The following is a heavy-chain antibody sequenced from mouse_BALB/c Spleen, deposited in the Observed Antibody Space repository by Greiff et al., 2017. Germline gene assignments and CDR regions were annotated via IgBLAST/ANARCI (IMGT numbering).Heavy chain of an antibody. J-gene: IGHJ3*01. CDR1: GYTFTSYT. Sequence: QVQLKESGAELARPGASVKMSCKASGYTFTSYTMHWVKQRPGQGLEWIGYINPSSGYTNYNQKFKDKATLTADKSSSTAYMQLSSLTSEDSAVYYCARCRGNYGWFAYWGKGTLVTVSA. V-gene: IGHV1-4*01. D-gene: IGHD2-1*01. CDR3: ARCRGNYGWFAY. CDR2: INPSSGYT.